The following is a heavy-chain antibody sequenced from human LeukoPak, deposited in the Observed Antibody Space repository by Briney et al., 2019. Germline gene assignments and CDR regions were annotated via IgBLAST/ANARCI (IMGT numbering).Heavy chain of an antibody. CDR1: GYNFLTYA. D-gene: IGHD2-2*01. Sequence: ASVTVSCKASGYNFLTYAITWVRQAPGQGLEWVGRISTYNGETDSARKFHGRVTMTTDTSTSTAYMELRSLRSDDTAVYYCTRGGDLVVVAEPSADNGMDVWGQGTTVIVSS. J-gene: IGHJ6*02. V-gene: IGHV1-18*01. CDR2: ISTYNGET. CDR3: TRGGDLVVVAEPSADNGMDV.